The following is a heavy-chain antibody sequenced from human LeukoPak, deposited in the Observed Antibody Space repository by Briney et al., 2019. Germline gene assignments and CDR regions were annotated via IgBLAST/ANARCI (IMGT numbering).Heavy chain of an antibody. CDR1: GFTFSSYG. V-gene: IGHV3-30*02. J-gene: IGHJ4*02. CDR2: IRYDGSNK. CDR3: AKGRFVSGTLDY. D-gene: IGHD1-26*01. Sequence: PGGSLRLSCAASGFTFSSYGMHWVRQAPGKGLEWVAFIRYDGSNKYYADSVKGRFTISRDNSKNTLYLQMDSLRAEDTAVYYCAKGRFVSGTLDYWGQGTLVTVSS.